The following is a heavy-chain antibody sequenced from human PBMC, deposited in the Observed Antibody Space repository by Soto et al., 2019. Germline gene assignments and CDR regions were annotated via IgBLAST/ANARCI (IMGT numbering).Heavy chain of an antibody. CDR1: GGSISSYY. CDR3: ARGDYYYDSSGYFFDY. D-gene: IGHD3-22*01. V-gene: IGHV4-59*01. CDR2: IYYSGST. Sequence: SETLSLTCTVSGGSISSYYWSWIRQSPGKGLEWIGYIYYSGSTNYNPSLKSRVTISVDTSKNQFSLKLSSVTAADTAVYYCARGDYYYDSSGYFFDYWGQGTLVTVSS. J-gene: IGHJ4*02.